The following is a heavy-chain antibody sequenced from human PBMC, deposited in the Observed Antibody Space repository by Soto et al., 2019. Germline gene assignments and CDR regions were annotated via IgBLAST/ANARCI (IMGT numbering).Heavy chain of an antibody. CDR1: GASISTYY. V-gene: IGHV4-59*12. CDR2: IYYSGNT. CDR3: ARGPIMTQPGGVPAALNWFDT. Sequence: PSETLSLTCTVSGASISTYYWSWIRQSPGKGLEWIAHIYYSGNTKYNPSLKSRVNISVDTSKNQLSLKLTSVTAADTAVYYCARGPIMTQPGGVPAALNWFDTWGQGTLVTVSS. D-gene: IGHD3-16*01. J-gene: IGHJ5*02.